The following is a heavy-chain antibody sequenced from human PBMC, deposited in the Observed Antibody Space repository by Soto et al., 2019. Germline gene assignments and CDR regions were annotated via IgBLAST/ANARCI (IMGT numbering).Heavy chain of an antibody. D-gene: IGHD6-6*01. V-gene: IGHV1-69*13. J-gene: IGHJ4*02. CDR2: IIPIFGTA. Sequence: GASVKVSCKASGGTFSSYTISWVRQAPGQGLEWMGGIIPIFGTANYAQKYQSRVTITADESTSTDYMKLSSLRSEKTAVNYCARVGINGPIAALSNWGQGTLVTVSS. CDR1: GGTFSSYT. CDR3: ARVGINGPIAALSN.